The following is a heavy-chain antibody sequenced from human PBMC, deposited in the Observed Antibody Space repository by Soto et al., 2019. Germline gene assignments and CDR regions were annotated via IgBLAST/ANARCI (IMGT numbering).Heavy chain of an antibody. CDR1: GFTFSSYA. D-gene: IGHD6-13*01. CDR2: ISYDGSNK. Sequence: QVQLVKSGGGVVQPGRSLRLSCAASGFTFSSYAMHWVRQAPGKGLEWVAVISYDGSNKYYADSVKGRFTISRDNSKNTLYLQMNSLRAEDTAVYYCAREEGDSSSWYFDYWGQGTLVTVSS. J-gene: IGHJ4*02. CDR3: AREEGDSSSWYFDY. V-gene: IGHV3-30-3*01.